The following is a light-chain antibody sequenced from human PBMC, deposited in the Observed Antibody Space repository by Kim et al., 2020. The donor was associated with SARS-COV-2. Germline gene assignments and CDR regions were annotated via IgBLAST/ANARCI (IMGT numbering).Light chain of an antibody. Sequence: DAVTTQSPLFLPVTLGQPASISCRSSQSLVHSDGSTYLNWFQQRPGQSPRRIFYRVSQRDSGVPDRFSGSGAVTDFTLNISRVEAEDVEVYYCMQATHWPPWTFGQVTKLEI. V-gene: IGKV2-30*02. CDR1: QSLVHSDGSTY. CDR2: RVS. J-gene: IGKJ1*01. CDR3: MQATHWPPWT.